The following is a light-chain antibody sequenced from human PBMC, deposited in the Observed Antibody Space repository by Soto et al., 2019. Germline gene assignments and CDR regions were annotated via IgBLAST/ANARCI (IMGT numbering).Light chain of an antibody. CDR1: QSISSY. V-gene: IGKV1D-13*01. CDR2: DAS. Sequence: IQMTQSPSSLSASVGDRVTITCLASQSISSYLNWYQQKPGKAPKLLIYDASSLESGVPSRFSGSGSGTDFTLTISSLQPEDFATYYCQQFNNYLITFGQGTRLEI. J-gene: IGKJ5*01. CDR3: QQFNNYLIT.